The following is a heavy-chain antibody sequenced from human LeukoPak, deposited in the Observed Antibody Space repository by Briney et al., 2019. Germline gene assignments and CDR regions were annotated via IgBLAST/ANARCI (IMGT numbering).Heavy chain of an antibody. CDR2: ISYDGSNK. Sequence: EPGGSLRLSCAASGFTFSSYAMSWVRQAPGKGLEWVAVISYDGSNKYYADSVKGRFTISRDNSKNTLYLQMNSLRAEDTAVYYCARDPARLLPVDYWGQGTLVTVSS. CDR1: GFTFSSYA. CDR3: ARDPARLLPVDY. V-gene: IGHV3-30*03. D-gene: IGHD3-22*01. J-gene: IGHJ4*02.